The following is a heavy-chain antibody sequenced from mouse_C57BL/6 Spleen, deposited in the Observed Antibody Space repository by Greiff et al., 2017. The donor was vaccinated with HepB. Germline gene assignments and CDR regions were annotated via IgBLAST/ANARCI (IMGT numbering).Heavy chain of an antibody. V-gene: IGHV1-76*01. J-gene: IGHJ3*01. CDR1: GYTFTDYY. D-gene: IGHD2-4*01. CDR3: ARSNDYDPAWFAY. Sequence: QVQLKESGAELVRPGASVKLSCKASGYTFTDYYINWVKQRPGQGLEWIARIYPGSGNTYYNEKFKGKATLTAEKSSSTAYMQLSSLTSEDSAVYVCARSNDYDPAWFAYWGQGTLVTVSA. CDR2: IYPGSGNT.